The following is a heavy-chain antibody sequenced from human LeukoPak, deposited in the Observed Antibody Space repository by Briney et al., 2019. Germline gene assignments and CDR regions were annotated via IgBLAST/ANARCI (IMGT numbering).Heavy chain of an antibody. Sequence: PGGSLRLSCAASGFTFSSYWMHWVRQAPGKGLEWVSGITGSGGSTYYADSVKGRFTISRDNSKNTLYLQMNSLRAEDTAIYYCAKAILLWFGGIDYWGQGTLVTVSS. CDR3: AKAILLWFGGIDY. V-gene: IGHV3-23*01. CDR1: GFTFSSYW. J-gene: IGHJ4*02. D-gene: IGHD3-10*01. CDR2: ITGSGGST.